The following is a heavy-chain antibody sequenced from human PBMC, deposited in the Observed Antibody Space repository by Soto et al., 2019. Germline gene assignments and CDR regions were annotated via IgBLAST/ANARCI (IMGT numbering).Heavy chain of an antibody. Sequence: EVQLLESGGGLVQPGGSLRLTCAVYGFTLSSYAMNWVRQAPGKGLEWVSGISGSDDSTRYADSAKGRFTISRDNSKITLYLQMNSLRVEDTAVYYCAKGKPGVILAVPLDCWGQGSLVTVSS. J-gene: IGHJ4*02. CDR2: ISGSDDST. V-gene: IGHV3-23*01. CDR1: GFTLSSYA. D-gene: IGHD2-2*01. CDR3: AKGKPGVILAVPLDC.